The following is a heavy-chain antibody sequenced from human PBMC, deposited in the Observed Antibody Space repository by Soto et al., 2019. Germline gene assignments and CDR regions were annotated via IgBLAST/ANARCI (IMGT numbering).Heavy chain of an antibody. Sequence: GASVKVSCTASVYTFTNHDVCWVRQTPGQGLEWMGWISPYSGKTNYARKFQGRVTMTTDTSTSTAYMEVRSLTSDDTAVYYCAREGLLLLPDYWGQGTLVTVSS. V-gene: IGHV1-18*01. CDR1: VYTFTNHD. J-gene: IGHJ4*02. CDR3: AREGLLLLPDY. D-gene: IGHD3-22*01. CDR2: ISPYSGKT.